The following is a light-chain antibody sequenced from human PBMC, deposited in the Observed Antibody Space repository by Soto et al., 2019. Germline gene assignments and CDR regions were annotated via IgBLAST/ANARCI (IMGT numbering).Light chain of an antibody. V-gene: IGKV3-15*01. J-gene: IGKJ1*01. CDR2: GAF. Sequence: EIVLTQSPATLSLSPGERATLSCRASQSVRSSLAWYQQKPGQAPSLLIYGAFTRATGIPARFSGTGSGTEFTLTISSLQSEDFALYYCQQYNDWPLTFGQGTKVDIK. CDR3: QQYNDWPLT. CDR1: QSVRSS.